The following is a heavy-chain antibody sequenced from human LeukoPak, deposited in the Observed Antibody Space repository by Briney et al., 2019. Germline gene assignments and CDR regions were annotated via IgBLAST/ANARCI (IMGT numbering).Heavy chain of an antibody. V-gene: IGHV3-7*01. CDR1: GFTISNYW. Sequence: GGSLRLSCAVSGFTISNYWMSWVRQAPGKGLEWVATIKQDGSAEFYVDSVKGRFTTSRDSAKNSLYLQMNSLRDDDTAMYYCARDLFDYWGQGTLVTVSS. CDR2: IKQDGSAE. CDR3: ARDLFDY. J-gene: IGHJ4*02.